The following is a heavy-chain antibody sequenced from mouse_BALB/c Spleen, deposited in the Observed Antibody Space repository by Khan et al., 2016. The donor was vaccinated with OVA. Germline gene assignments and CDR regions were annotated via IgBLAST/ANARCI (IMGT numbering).Heavy chain of an antibody. J-gene: IGHJ3*01. V-gene: IGHV1-4*01. D-gene: IGHD2-14*01. Sequence: QVQLQQSGAELARPGASVKMSCKASGYTFTRYTIHWIKLRPGQGLEWIGFINPSNGYTNYNQKFKDKATLTADKSSTTVYMQLSSLTSDDAAVYNGVRDGAYHRNDGWFAYWGQGTLVTVSA. CDR1: GYTFTRYT. CDR3: VRDGAYHRNDGWFAY. CDR2: INPSNGYT.